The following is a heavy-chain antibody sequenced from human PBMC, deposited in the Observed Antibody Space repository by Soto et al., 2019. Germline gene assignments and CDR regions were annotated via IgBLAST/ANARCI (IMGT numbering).Heavy chain of an antibody. CDR1: GFSLSNARMG. CDR2: IFSNDEK. Sequence: GPTLVNPTETLTLTCTVSGFSLSNARMGVSWIRQPPGKALEWLAHIFSNDEKSYSTSLKSRLTISKDTSKSQVVLTMTNMDPVDTATYYCARIFSPYYDFWSGYRYYYGMDVWGQGTTVTVSS. V-gene: IGHV2-26*01. CDR3: ARIFSPYYDFWSGYRYYYGMDV. D-gene: IGHD3-3*01. J-gene: IGHJ6*02.